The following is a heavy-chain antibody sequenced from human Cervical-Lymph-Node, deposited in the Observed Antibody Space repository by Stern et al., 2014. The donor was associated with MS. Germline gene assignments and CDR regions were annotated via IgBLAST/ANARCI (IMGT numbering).Heavy chain of an antibody. V-gene: IGHV1-69*01. Sequence: QVQLMQSGADVKKPGSSVKVSCTASGDTFLNFGISWVRPAPGQGLEWMGGFIPLFGTTEYAQKFQGRVTISADESATTVYMELSGLRSEDTAVYYCARDNDDNGMDVWGQGTTVTVTS. J-gene: IGHJ6*02. CDR2: FIPLFGTT. CDR3: ARDNDDNGMDV. CDR1: GDTFLNFG. D-gene: IGHD1-1*01.